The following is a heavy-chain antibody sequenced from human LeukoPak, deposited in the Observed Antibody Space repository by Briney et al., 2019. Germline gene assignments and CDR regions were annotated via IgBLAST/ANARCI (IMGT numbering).Heavy chain of an antibody. V-gene: IGHV4-61*05. Sequence: PSETLSLTCTVSGGSISSSSYYWSWIRQHPGKGLEWIGYIYYSGSTNYNPSLKSRVTISVDTSKNQFSLKLSSVTAADTAVYYCASRYSSGYDYWGQGTLVTVSS. J-gene: IGHJ4*02. CDR1: GGSISSSSYY. CDR3: ASRYSSGYDY. CDR2: IYYSGST. D-gene: IGHD6-19*01.